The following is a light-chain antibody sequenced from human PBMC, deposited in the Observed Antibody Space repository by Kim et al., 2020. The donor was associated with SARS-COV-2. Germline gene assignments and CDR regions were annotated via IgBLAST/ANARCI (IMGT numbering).Light chain of an antibody. CDR3: AAWDDSLNGSYV. V-gene: IGLV1-44*01. CDR1: TPSIRCNT. CDR2: SYK. J-gene: IGLJ1*01. Sequence: NVNILWLQTTPSIRCNTEHRDQQLPGTAPKLLIYSYKHRPSGVPARCSGSKSGTSASLAISGLQFEDEADYYCAAWDDSLNGSYVFGTGTKVTVL.